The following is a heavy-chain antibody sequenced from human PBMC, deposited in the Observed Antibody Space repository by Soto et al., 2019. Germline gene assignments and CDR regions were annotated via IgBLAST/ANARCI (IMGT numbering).Heavy chain of an antibody. CDR2: IYHSGST. CDR1: GGSISSGGYS. J-gene: IGHJ4*02. D-gene: IGHD6-19*01. V-gene: IGHV4-30-2*01. CDR3: ASVRSGWGIDY. Sequence: QLQLQESGSGLVKPSQTLSLTCAVSGGSISSGGYSWSWIRQPPGKGLEYIGYIYHSGSTYYNPSLKSRVTISVDRSKNQFSLKLSSVNDADTAVYYCASVRSGWGIDYWGQGTLVTVSS.